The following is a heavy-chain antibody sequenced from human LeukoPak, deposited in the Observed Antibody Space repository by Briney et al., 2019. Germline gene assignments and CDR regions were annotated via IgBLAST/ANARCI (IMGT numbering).Heavy chain of an antibody. CDR1: GFSFTNYA. CDR2: ISGSGEST. J-gene: IGHJ4*02. V-gene: IGHV3-23*01. D-gene: IGHD5-24*01. Sequence: PGGPLRLSCAASGFSFTNYAMNWVRQAPGRGLEWVSCISGSGESTYYADTAKGRFIISRDNSKNTMYLQMNSLRAEDTAVYYCVRYVEMSTTTGLDYWGQGTLVTVSS. CDR3: VRYVEMSTTTGLDY.